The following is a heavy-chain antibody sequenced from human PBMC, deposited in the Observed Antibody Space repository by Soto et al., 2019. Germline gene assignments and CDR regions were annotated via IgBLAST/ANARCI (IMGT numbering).Heavy chain of an antibody. CDR1: GESISSSDYA. J-gene: IGHJ5*02. D-gene: IGHD4-17*01. Sequence: QLQLQESGPGLVTPLETLSLTCTVSGESISSSDYAWAWIRQPPGKGLEWIGTVSSSGSTFYNPSLQSRVTVSVDMSNNQFSLKVISVTGADTAVYYCATLTTPSPDWFDPWGEGTLVTVSS. CDR3: ATLTTPSPDWFDP. CDR2: VSSSGST. V-gene: IGHV4-39*01.